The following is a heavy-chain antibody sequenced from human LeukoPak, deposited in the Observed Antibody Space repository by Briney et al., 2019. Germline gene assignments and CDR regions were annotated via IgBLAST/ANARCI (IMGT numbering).Heavy chain of an antibody. J-gene: IGHJ4*02. D-gene: IGHD5-12*01. CDR2: IYYSGST. Sequence: SETLSLTCTVSGGSISSYYWSWIRQPPGKGLEWIGYIYYSGSTNYNPSLKSRVTISVDTSKNQFSLKLSSVTAADTAVYYCARGSLDSGYDWGQGTLVTVSS. CDR1: GGSISSYY. CDR3: ARGSLDSGYD. V-gene: IGHV4-59*12.